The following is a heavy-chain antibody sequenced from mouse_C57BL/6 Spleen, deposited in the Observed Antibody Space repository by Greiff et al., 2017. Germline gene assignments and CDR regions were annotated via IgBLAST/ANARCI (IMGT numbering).Heavy chain of an antibody. J-gene: IGHJ2*01. CDR2: IYPGSGST. CDR3: ARSDYYGSSGFDY. Sequence: QVQLKQPGAELVKPGASVKMSCKASGYTFTSYWITWVKQRPGQGLEWIGDIYPGSGSTNYNEKFKSKATLTVDTSSSTAYMQLSSLTSEDSAVYYCARSDYYGSSGFDYWGQGTTLTVSS. D-gene: IGHD1-1*01. V-gene: IGHV1-55*01. CDR1: GYTFTSYW.